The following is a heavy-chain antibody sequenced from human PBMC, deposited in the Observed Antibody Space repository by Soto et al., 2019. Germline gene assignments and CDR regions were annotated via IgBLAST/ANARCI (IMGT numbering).Heavy chain of an antibody. CDR1: GGTFSSYA. J-gene: IGHJ4*02. CDR3: ARDPAGSRGWYYFDY. CDR2: IIPIFGTA. V-gene: IGHV1-69*12. D-gene: IGHD6-19*01. Sequence: QVQLVQSGAEVKKPGSSVKVSCKASGGTFSSYAISWVRQAPGQGLEWMGGIIPIFGTANYAQKFQGRVTNTADESXXTAYVELSSLSSEDTGVYYCARDPAGSRGWYYFDYWGQGTLVTVSS.